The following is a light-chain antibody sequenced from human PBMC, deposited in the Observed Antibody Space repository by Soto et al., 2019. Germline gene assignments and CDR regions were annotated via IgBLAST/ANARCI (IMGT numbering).Light chain of an antibody. CDR2: ATS. V-gene: IGKV1-12*02. CDR3: QEAHGFPWM. CDR1: QDIANV. J-gene: IGKJ1*01. Sequence: IQLTQSPSSVSASVGDRVTISCRASQDIANVLAWYQQKPGKAPKPLIYATSSLQSGVPSRFSGSRSGTSFTFTISSLQTEDFATYYCQEAHGFPWMFGQGTRV.